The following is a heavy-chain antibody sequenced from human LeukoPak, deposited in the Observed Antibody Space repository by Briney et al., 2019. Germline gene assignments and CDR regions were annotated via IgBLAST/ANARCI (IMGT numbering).Heavy chain of an antibody. CDR1: GYTFTDYY. Sequence: ASVKVSCTASGYTFTDYYIHWMRQAPGQGLEWMGWISAYNGNTKYAQKLQGRVTMTIDTSTSTAYMELRSLRSDDTAVYYCARREALDDAFDIWGQGTMVTVSS. D-gene: IGHD1-26*01. J-gene: IGHJ3*02. V-gene: IGHV1-18*04. CDR2: ISAYNGNT. CDR3: ARREALDDAFDI.